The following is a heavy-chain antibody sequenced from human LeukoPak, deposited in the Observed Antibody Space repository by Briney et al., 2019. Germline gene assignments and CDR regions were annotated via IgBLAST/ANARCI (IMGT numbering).Heavy chain of an antibody. D-gene: IGHD1-26*01. CDR2: IRNKANSYTT. CDR3: ARDLGAARVY. CDR1: GFTFSDYY. Sequence: AGGSLRLSCAGSGFTFSDYYMDWVRQAPGKGLEWVGRIRNKANSYTTEYAASVKGRFTISRDDSKNSLYLQMNSLKTEDTAVYYCARDLGAARVYWGQGTLVTVSS. V-gene: IGHV3-72*01. J-gene: IGHJ4*02.